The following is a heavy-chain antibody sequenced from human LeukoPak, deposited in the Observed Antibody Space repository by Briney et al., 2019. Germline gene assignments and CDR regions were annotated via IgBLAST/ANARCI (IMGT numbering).Heavy chain of an antibody. V-gene: IGHV3-30-3*01. Sequence: PGGSLRLSCAASGFTFSSYAMHWVRQAPGKGLEWVAVISYDGSNKYYADSVKGRFTISRDNSKNTLYQQMNSLRAEDTAVYYCARVIAARPRLGLGYFDYWGQGTLVTVSS. CDR1: GFTFSSYA. CDR2: ISYDGSNK. J-gene: IGHJ4*02. D-gene: IGHD6-6*01. CDR3: ARVIAARPRLGLGYFDY.